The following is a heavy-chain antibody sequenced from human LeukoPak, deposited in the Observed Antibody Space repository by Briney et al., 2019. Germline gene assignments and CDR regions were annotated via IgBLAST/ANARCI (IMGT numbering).Heavy chain of an antibody. CDR2: IIPIFGTA. D-gene: IGHD1-1*01. V-gene: IGHV1-69*01. CDR1: GGTFSSYA. CDR3: AKDRGYAQVEGSDY. J-gene: IGHJ4*02. Sequence: SVKVSCKASGGTFSSYAISWVRQAPGQGLEWMGGIIPIFGTANYAQKFQGRVTITADESTSTAYMELSSLRSEDTAVYYCAKDRGYAQVEGSDYWGQGTLVTVSS.